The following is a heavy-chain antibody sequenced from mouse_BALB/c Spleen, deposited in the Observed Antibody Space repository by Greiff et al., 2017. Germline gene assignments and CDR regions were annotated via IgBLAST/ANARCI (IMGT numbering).Heavy chain of an antibody. CDR2: ISYSGST. CDR3: ARFYYYGSSYEGFAY. V-gene: IGHV3-2*02. D-gene: IGHD1-1*01. J-gene: IGHJ3*01. CDR1: GYSITSDYA. Sequence: DVQLVESGPGLVKPSQSLSLTCTVTGYSITSDYAWNWIRQFPGNKLEWMGYISYSGSTSYNPSLKSRISITRDTSKNQFFLQLNSVTTEDTATYYCARFYYYGSSYEGFAYWGQGTLVTVSA.